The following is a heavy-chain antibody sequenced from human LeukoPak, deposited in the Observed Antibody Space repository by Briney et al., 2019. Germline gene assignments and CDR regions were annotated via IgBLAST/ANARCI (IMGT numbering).Heavy chain of an antibody. V-gene: IGHV3-53*01. D-gene: IGHD6-13*01. CDR2: IYITGST. Sequence: PGGSLRLSCAASVFSVSSNCMSWVRQAPGKGLEWVSVIYITGSTYYADSVKGRFTISRDNSKNTLYLQMNSLRAEDTAVDYCARGGNPYSSNWYYFDYWGQGTLVTVSS. CDR3: ARGGNPYSSNWYYFDY. CDR1: VFSVSSNC. J-gene: IGHJ4*02.